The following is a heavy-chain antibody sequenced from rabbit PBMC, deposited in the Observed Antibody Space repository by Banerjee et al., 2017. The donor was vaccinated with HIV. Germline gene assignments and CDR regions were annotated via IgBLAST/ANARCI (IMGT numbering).Heavy chain of an antibody. CDR1: GIDFSSYYR. Sequence: QSLEESGGDLVKPGGTLTLTCKASGIDFSSYYRMCWVRQAPGRGLELIACIATSSGRTYYASWAKGRFTIPQTSSTTVTLQMTSLTAADTATYFCARWGYGGDGYALNLWGPGTLVTVS. D-gene: IGHD6-1*01. CDR3: ARWGYGGDGYALNL. V-gene: IGHV1S40*01. CDR2: IATSSGRT. J-gene: IGHJ4*01.